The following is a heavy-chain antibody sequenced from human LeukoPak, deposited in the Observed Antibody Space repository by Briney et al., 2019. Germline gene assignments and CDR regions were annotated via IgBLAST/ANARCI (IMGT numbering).Heavy chain of an antibody. D-gene: IGHD3-10*01. V-gene: IGHV1-18*01. J-gene: IGHJ1*01. CDR3: ARDRTAMVRGVFQH. CDR2: ISAYNGNT. Sequence: ASVKVSCTASGYTFTSYGISWVRQAPGQGLEWMGWISAYNGNTNYAQELQGRVTMTTDTSTSAAYMELRSLRSDDTAVYYCARDRTAMVRGVFQHWGQGTLVTVSS. CDR1: GYTFTSYG.